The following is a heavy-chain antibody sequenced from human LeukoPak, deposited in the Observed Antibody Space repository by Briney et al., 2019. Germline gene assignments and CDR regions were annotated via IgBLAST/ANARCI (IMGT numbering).Heavy chain of an antibody. Sequence: GGSLRLSCTASGFAFSSYWMHWVRQVPGKGLAWVSRINEAGSATSDADSVKGRFTISRDNAKNALYLQMNSLRAEDTAVYYCVRDMFGGRDYWGQGTLVTVSS. J-gene: IGHJ4*02. D-gene: IGHD3-10*02. CDR3: VRDMFGGRDY. CDR2: INEAGSAT. CDR1: GFAFSSYW. V-gene: IGHV3-74*01.